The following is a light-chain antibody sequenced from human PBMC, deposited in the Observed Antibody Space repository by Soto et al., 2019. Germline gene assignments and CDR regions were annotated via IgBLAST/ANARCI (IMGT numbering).Light chain of an antibody. CDR1: QSVSSDY. CDR3: QQYGSSPYT. Sequence: EIVLTQSPDTLSLSLGERGSLSCRASQSVSSDYLAWFQQKPGQAPRLLISAASNRAAGTPDRFSGSGSGTDSTLTISRLEPEDFAVYFCQQYGSSPYTFGQGTRLEIK. V-gene: IGKV3-20*01. CDR2: AAS. J-gene: IGKJ2*01.